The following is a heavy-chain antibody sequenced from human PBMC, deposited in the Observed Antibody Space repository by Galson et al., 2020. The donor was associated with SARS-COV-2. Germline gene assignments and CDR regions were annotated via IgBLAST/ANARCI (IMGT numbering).Heavy chain of an antibody. Sequence: GESLKISCAASGFTFSSYGMHWVRQAPGKGLEWVAVIWYDGSNKYYADSVKGRFTISRDNSKNTLYLQMNSLRAEDTAVYYCARDLAVAGGRDYWGQGTLVTVSS. V-gene: IGHV3-33*01. CDR3: ARDLAVAGGRDY. J-gene: IGHJ4*02. CDR1: GFTFSSYG. CDR2: IWYDGSNK. D-gene: IGHD6-19*01.